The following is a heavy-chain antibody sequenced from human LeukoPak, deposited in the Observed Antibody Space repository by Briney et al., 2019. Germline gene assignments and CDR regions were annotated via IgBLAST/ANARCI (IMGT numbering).Heavy chain of an antibody. CDR2: ISYDGSNK. CDR1: GFTFSSYA. D-gene: IGHD3-3*01. J-gene: IGHJ6*02. Sequence: PGGSLRLSCAASGFTFSSYAMHWVRQAPGKGLEWVAVISYDGSNKYYADSVKGRFTISRDNSKNTLYLQMNSLRAEDTAVYYCARDGGYYDFWSGYHYYYGMDVWGQGTTVTVSS. V-gene: IGHV3-30*04. CDR3: ARDGGYYDFWSGYHYYYGMDV.